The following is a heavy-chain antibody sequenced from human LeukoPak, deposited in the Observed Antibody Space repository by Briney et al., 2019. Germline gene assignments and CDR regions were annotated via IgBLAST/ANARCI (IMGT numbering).Heavy chain of an antibody. CDR2: SSAYNGNT. D-gene: IGHD3-22*01. CDR1: GYTFTSYG. J-gene: IGHJ3*02. Sequence: ASVKVSCKASGYTFTSYGISWVRQAPGQGLECMGWSSAYNGNTNYAQKLQGRVTMTTDTSTSTAYMELRSLRSDDTAVYYCARTYYYDSSGPSGDAFDIWGQGTMVTVSS. V-gene: IGHV1-18*01. CDR3: ARTYYYDSSGPSGDAFDI.